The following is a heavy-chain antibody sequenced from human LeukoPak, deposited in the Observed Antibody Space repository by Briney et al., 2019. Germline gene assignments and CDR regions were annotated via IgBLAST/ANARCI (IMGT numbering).Heavy chain of an antibody. CDR3: ARDQLGYCSSTSCSLAFDI. Sequence: ETLSLTCTVSGGSLFSYYWSWIRQPPGKGLEWIGYIYYSGSTNYNPSLKSRVTISVDTSKNQFSLKLSSVTAADTAVYYCARDQLGYCSSTSCSLAFDIWGQGTMVTVSS. J-gene: IGHJ3*02. CDR2: IYYSGST. CDR1: GGSLFSYY. V-gene: IGHV4-59*01. D-gene: IGHD2-2*01.